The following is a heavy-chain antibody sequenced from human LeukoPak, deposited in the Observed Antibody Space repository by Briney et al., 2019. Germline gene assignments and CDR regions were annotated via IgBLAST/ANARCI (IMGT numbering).Heavy chain of an antibody. Sequence: GGSLRLSCAASGFTFSSYGMHWVRQAPGKGLEWVAVIWYDGSNKYYADSVKGRFTISRDNSKNTLYLQMNSLRAGDTAVYYCAKGVDYYYYMDVWGKGTTVTVSS. CDR3: AKGVDYYYYMDV. V-gene: IGHV3-33*06. CDR2: IWYDGSNK. J-gene: IGHJ6*03. CDR1: GFTFSSYG.